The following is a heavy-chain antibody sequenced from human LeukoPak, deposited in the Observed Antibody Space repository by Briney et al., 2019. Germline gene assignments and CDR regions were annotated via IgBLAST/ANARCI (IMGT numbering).Heavy chain of an antibody. CDR1: GFTFSNAW. J-gene: IGHJ3*02. Sequence: GGSLRLSCAASGFTFSNAWMSWVRQAPGKGLEWVGRIKSKTDGGTTDYAAPVKGRFTISRDNSKNTLYLQMNSLRAEDTAVYYCAKDWAYSSSWYYFRAFDIWGQGTMVTVSS. D-gene: IGHD6-13*01. V-gene: IGHV3-15*01. CDR3: AKDWAYSSSWYYFRAFDI. CDR2: IKSKTDGGTT.